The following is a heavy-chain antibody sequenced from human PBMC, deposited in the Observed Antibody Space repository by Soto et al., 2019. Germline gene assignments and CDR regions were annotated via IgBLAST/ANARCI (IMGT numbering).Heavy chain of an antibody. Sequence: PSETLSLTCAVSGASISSSNWWSWVRQPPGKGLEWIGEVYHSGSTNYNPSLKSRVTISVDKSKNHFSLKLNSVTTADTAVYYCANKPVAVRTLEYWGQGTLVTVSS. CDR3: ANKPVAVRTLEY. CDR2: VYHSGST. J-gene: IGHJ4*02. D-gene: IGHD6-19*01. V-gene: IGHV4-4*02. CDR1: GASISSSNW.